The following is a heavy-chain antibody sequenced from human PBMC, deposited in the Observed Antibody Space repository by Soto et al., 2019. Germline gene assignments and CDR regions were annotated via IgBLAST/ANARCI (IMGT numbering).Heavy chain of an antibody. CDR2: ISYDGSNK. CDR3: ARFSGSYYYFDY. J-gene: IGHJ4*02. Sequence: GGSLRLSCAASGFTFSIYAMHWVRQAPGKGLEWVAVISYDGSNKYYADSVKGRFTISRDNSKNTLYLQMNSLRAEDTAVYYCARFSGSYYYFDYWGQGTLVTVSS. CDR1: GFTFSIYA. D-gene: IGHD1-26*01. V-gene: IGHV3-30-3*01.